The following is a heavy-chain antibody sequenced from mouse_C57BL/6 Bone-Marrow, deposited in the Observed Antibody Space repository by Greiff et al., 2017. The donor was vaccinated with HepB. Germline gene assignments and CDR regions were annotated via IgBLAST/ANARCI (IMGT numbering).Heavy chain of an antibody. CDR1: GFTFSDYG. Sequence: EVKLMESGGGLVQPGGSLKLSCAASGFTFSDYGMAWVRQAPRKGPEWVAFISNLAYSIYYADTVTGRFTISRENAKNTLYLEMSSLRSEDTAMYYCARLDWLLHYAMDYWGQGTSVTVSS. J-gene: IGHJ4*01. V-gene: IGHV5-15*01. CDR2: ISNLAYSI. D-gene: IGHD2-3*01. CDR3: ARLDWLLHYAMDY.